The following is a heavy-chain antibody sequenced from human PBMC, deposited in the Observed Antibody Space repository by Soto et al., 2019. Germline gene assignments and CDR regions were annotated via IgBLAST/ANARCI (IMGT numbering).Heavy chain of an antibody. Sequence: QVQLVQSGAEVKKPGSSVKVSCKASGGTFSSYTISWVRQAPGQGLEWMGRIIPILGIANYAQKFQGRVTITADKSTSTAYMELSSLRSEDTAVYYCARATEVDTAMLVWGQGTLVTVSS. CDR3: ARATEVDTAMLV. CDR2: IIPILGIA. J-gene: IGHJ4*02. V-gene: IGHV1-69*02. D-gene: IGHD5-18*01. CDR1: GGTFSSYT.